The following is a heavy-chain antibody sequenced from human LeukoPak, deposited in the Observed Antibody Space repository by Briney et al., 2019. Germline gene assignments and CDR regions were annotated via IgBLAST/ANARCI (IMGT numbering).Heavy chain of an antibody. J-gene: IGHJ5*02. D-gene: IGHD2-15*01. V-gene: IGHV1-8*01. CDR1: GYTFTSYD. Sequence: ASVKVSCKTSGYTFTSYDINWVRQATGQGLEWMGWINPNNDNTGYVQKFQGRVTLTRDNSISTVYMELSSLRSEDTAVYYCARGDAVANWFDPWGQGTLVTVSS. CDR3: ARGDAVANWFDP. CDR2: INPNNDNT.